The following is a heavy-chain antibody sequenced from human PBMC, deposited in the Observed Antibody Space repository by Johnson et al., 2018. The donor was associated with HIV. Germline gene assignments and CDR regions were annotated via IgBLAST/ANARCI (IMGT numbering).Heavy chain of an antibody. CDR2: INWNGGRT. V-gene: IGHV3-20*04. CDR1: GFRFDDYG. D-gene: IGHD3-16*02. J-gene: IGHJ3*01. CDR3: VRGGLGYQNFHDRFDV. Sequence: EVQLVESGGGVVRPGGSLRLSCTVAGFRFDDYGMSWVRQAPGKGLEWISTINWNGGRTGYVDSLKGRFTISRDNAKNSLYLQMDSLRPEDTALYYCVRGGLGYQNFHDRFDVWGQGTVVTVSS.